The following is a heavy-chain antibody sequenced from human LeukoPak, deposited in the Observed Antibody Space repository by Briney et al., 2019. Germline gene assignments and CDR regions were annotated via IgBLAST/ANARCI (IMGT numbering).Heavy chain of an antibody. CDR1: GYSFTSYG. V-gene: IGHV1-18*01. CDR2: VSADNGNT. CDR3: ARDPRLIAVAGANWFDP. D-gene: IGHD6-19*01. Sequence: ASVNVSCKASGYSFTSYGINWVRQAPGQGLEWMGWVSADNGNTAYAQKFQGRVSMTTDTSTTTAYMELRSLRSDDTAVYYCARDPRLIAVAGANWFDPWGQGTLVTVSS. J-gene: IGHJ5*02.